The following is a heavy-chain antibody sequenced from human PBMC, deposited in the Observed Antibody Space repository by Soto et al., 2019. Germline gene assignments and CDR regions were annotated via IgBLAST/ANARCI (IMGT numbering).Heavy chain of an antibody. CDR1: GYTFTSYG. D-gene: IGHD3-16*01. V-gene: IGHV1-18*04. CDR2: ISAYNGNT. CDR3: ARGDYVWGKGGTYYYYYGMDV. J-gene: IGHJ6*02. Sequence: QVQLVQSGAEVKKPGASVKVSCKASGYTFTSYGISWVRQAPGQGLEWMGWISAYNGNTNYAQKLQGRVTMTTDTSTSTAYMELRSLRSDDTAVYYCARGDYVWGKGGTYYYYYGMDVWGQGTTVTVSS.